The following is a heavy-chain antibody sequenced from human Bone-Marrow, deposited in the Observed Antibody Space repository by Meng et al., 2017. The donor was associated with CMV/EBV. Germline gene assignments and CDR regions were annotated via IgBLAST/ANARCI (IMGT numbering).Heavy chain of an antibody. J-gene: IGHJ6*02. CDR2: TKNKANSYTT. V-gene: IGHV3-72*01. CDR3: ARGGLIGYYYYGMDV. Sequence: SLRPAWAPSGFTFSNHYMDCVRQAPVKGLEWVGRTKNKANSYTTEYAASVKGRLTISRDDSKNSLYLQMNSLKTEDTAVYYCARGGLIGYYYYGMDVWGQGTTVTVSS. CDR1: GFTFSNHY.